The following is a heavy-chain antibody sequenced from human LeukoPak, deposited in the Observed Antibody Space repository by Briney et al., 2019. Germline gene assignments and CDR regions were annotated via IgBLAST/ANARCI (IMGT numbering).Heavy chain of an antibody. J-gene: IGHJ4*02. CDR2: ISSGRTYI. V-gene: IGHV3-21*01. CDR1: GFTFSDFS. Sequence: GGSLRLSCAASGFTFSDFSMHWVRQAPGKGLEWVSSISSGRTYIYSADSLKGRFTISRDNAKKSLYLQMNSLRDEDSAVYHCTRGPTLIGVAGTWPLDYWGRGTLVTVSS. D-gene: IGHD6-19*01. CDR3: TRGPTLIGVAGTWPLDY.